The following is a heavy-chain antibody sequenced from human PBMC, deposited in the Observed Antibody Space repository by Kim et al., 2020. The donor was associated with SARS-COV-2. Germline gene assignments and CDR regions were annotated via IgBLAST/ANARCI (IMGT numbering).Heavy chain of an antibody. Sequence: NNAQKFQGRVTMTADDSPSTSYMELSRLRSEDTAVYYCARADSGSYSSDYWGQGTLVTVSS. D-gene: IGHD1-26*01. CDR3: ARADSGSYSSDY. V-gene: IGHV1-69*01. J-gene: IGHJ4*02.